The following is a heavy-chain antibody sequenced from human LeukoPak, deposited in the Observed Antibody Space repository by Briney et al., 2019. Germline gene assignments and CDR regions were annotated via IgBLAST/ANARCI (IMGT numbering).Heavy chain of an antibody. CDR3: ARGLYCSGGSCRFDY. D-gene: IGHD2-15*01. CDR1: GYSFNSSW. CDR2: IYPGDSDI. V-gene: IGHV5-51*01. Sequence: GEPLKISCEGSGYSFNSSWIGWVRQMPGKGLEWMGIIYPGDSDIRYSPSFQGQVTISADKSITTAYLQWSSLKASDTAIYYCARGLYCSGGSCRFDYWGQGTLVTVSS. J-gene: IGHJ4*02.